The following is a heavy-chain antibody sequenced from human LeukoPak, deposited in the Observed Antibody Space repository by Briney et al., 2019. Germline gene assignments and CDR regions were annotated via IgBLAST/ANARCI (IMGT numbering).Heavy chain of an antibody. CDR2: INSKTNGGTT. CDR3: AKGPLNPYYYGSGSYLFPSAEEGRYYGMDV. CDR1: GFTFSNAW. V-gene: IGHV3-15*01. Sequence: GGSLRLSCAASGFTFSNAWMSWVRQAPGKGLEWVGRINSKTNGGTTDYAAPVKGRFTISRDDSKNTLYLQMNSLRAEDTAVYYCAKGPLNPYYYGSGSYLFPSAEEGRYYGMDVWGQGTTVTVSS. J-gene: IGHJ6*02. D-gene: IGHD3-10*01.